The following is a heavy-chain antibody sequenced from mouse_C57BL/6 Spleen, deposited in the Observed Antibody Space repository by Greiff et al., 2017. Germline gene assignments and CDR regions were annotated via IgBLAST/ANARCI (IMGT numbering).Heavy chain of an antibody. CDR2: INYDGSST. J-gene: IGHJ4*01. CDR1: GFTFSDYY. Sequence: EVMLVESEGGLVQPGSSMKISCTASGFTFSDYYMAWVRQVPEKGLEWVANINYDGSSTYYLDSLKSRFIISRDNAKNILYLQMSSLKSEDTATYYCARDSGGYYGMDYWGQGTSVTVSS. D-gene: IGHD3-1*01. CDR3: ARDSGGYYGMDY. V-gene: IGHV5-16*01.